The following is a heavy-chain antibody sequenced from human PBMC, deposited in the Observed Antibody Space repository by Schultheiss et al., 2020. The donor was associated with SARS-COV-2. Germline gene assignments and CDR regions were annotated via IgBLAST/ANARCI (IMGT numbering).Heavy chain of an antibody. V-gene: IGHV3-23*01. Sequence: GGSLRISCAASGFTFSSYAMSWVRQAPGKGLEWVSAISGSGGSTYYADSVKGRFTISRDNSKNTLYLQMNSLRAEDTAVYYCARICTIFGVVTPDYWGQGTLVTVSS. CDR1: GFTFSSYA. D-gene: IGHD3-3*01. CDR2: ISGSGGST. J-gene: IGHJ4*02. CDR3: ARICTIFGVVTPDY.